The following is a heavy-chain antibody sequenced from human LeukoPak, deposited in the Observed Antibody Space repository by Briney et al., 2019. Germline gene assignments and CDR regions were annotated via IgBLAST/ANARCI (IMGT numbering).Heavy chain of an antibody. CDR3: AKDRLSLGGHFDY. CDR1: GFTFSSYG. CDR2: IPYDGSNT. J-gene: IGHJ4*02. D-gene: IGHD3-16*01. Sequence: PGRSLRLSCAASGFTFSSYGMHWVRQAPGKGLEWVAVIPYDGSNTYYADSVKGRFTISRDNSKSTLYLQMNSLRAEDTAVYYCAKDRLSLGGHFDYWGQGTLVTVSS. V-gene: IGHV3-30*18.